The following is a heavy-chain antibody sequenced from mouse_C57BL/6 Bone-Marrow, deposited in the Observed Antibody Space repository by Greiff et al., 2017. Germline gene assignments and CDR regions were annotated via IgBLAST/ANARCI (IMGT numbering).Heavy chain of an antibody. Sequence: VQLQQSGAELVRPGASVKLSCTASGFNIKDDYMHWVKQRPEQGLEWIGWIDPENGDTEYASKFQGKATITADTSSNTAYLQLSSLTSEDTAVYYCTTGPYYGSSYGYAMDYWGQGTSVTVSS. CDR2: IDPENGDT. D-gene: IGHD1-1*01. CDR3: TTGPYYGSSYGYAMDY. CDR1: GFNIKDDY. V-gene: IGHV14-4*01. J-gene: IGHJ4*01.